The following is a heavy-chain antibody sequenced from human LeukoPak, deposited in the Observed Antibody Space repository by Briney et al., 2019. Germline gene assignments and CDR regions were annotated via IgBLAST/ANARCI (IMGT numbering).Heavy chain of an antibody. CDR2: INPNGGGT. Sequence: ASVRVSCKASGNTFSGFYIHWLRQAPGQGLEWMGWINPNGGGTEYAKRFQGRLTMTRDTSIATAYMELSSLRSDDTAVFYCVTSRRGTQPIDHWGQGTLVTVSS. CDR3: VTSRRGTQPIDH. CDR1: GNTFSGFY. J-gene: IGHJ4*02. D-gene: IGHD1-1*01. V-gene: IGHV1-2*02.